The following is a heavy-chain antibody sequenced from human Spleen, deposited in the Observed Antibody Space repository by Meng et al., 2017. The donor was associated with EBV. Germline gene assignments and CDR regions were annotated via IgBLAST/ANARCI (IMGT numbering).Heavy chain of an antibody. D-gene: IGHD5-12*01. Sequence: QVHLVQSGAEMKKPGSSVKFSCTSSGGAFTPSSISWVRQAPGQGLEWMGGVIPLFGRPSFAPKFQGRVTITADESTSTAYMELSGLRSEDTAVYYCARGGLESDYSGYDWVDAYYFDNWGQGTLVTVSS. CDR2: VIPLFGRP. V-gene: IGHV1-69*01. CDR1: GGAFTPSS. CDR3: ARGGLESDYSGYDWVDAYYFDN. J-gene: IGHJ4*02.